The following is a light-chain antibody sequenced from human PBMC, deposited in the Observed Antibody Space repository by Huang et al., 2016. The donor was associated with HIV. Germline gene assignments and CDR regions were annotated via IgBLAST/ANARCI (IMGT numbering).Light chain of an antibody. CDR2: AAS. Sequence: DIQMTQSPSSVSASVGDRVTITCRASQGISNRLAWYQQNPGKAPKLLIYAASNLQSGVPSRFSGSGSGTDVTLTISSLQPEDFATYYCQQGNTFPPWTFGQGTKVEIK. CDR3: QQGNTFPPWT. J-gene: IGKJ1*01. V-gene: IGKV1-12*01. CDR1: QGISNR.